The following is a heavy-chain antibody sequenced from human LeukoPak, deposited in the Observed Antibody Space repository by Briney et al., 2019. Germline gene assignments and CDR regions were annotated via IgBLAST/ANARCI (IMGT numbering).Heavy chain of an antibody. D-gene: IGHD2-2*01. V-gene: IGHV3-30*04. CDR1: GFTFSSYA. Sequence: PGGSLRLSCAASGFTFSSYAMHWVRQAPGKGLEWVTVISYDAKNKYYADSAKGRFTISRDNSKSTLYLQMNSLRTEDTAVYYCAREYCDRTTCYLLDSWGQGTLVTVSS. J-gene: IGHJ4*02. CDR2: ISYDAKNK. CDR3: AREYCDRTTCYLLDS.